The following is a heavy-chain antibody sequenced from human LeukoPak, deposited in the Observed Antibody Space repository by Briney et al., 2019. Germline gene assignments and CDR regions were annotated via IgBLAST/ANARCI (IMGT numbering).Heavy chain of an antibody. V-gene: IGHV5-51*01. CDR2: IFPCDSDT. CDR3: ASKYCSGGNCYFDY. D-gene: IGHD2-15*01. Sequence: GESLKISCKGSEYSFATYWIGWVRQMPGQGLEWMGIIFPCDSDTRYSPSFQGQVTISADKSISTAYLQWSSLKASDTAIYYCASKYCSGGNCYFDYWGQGTLVTVSS. J-gene: IGHJ4*02. CDR1: EYSFATYW.